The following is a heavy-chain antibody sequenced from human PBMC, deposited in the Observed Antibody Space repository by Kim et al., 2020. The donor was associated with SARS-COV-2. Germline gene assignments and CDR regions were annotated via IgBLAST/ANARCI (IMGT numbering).Heavy chain of an antibody. Sequence: SETLSLTCAVYGGSFSGYYWSWIRQPPGKGLEWIGEINHSGSTNYNPSLKSRVTISVDTSKNQFSLKLSSVTAADTAVYYCARGPPPYVWGSYRYTAHKPHYYYGMDVWGQGTTVTVSS. D-gene: IGHD3-16*02. CDR1: GGSFSGYY. J-gene: IGHJ6*02. CDR2: INHSGST. CDR3: ARGPPPYVWGSYRYTAHKPHYYYGMDV. V-gene: IGHV4-34*01.